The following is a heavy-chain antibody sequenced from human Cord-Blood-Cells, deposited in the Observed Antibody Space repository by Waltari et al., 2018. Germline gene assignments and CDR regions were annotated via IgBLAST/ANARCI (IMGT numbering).Heavy chain of an antibody. J-gene: IGHJ4*02. CDR2: INHSGST. CDR1: GGSFSGYY. CDR3: ARGPRITIFGVVTPRGFDY. V-gene: IGHV4-34*01. D-gene: IGHD3-3*01. Sequence: QVQLQQWGAGLLKPSETLSLTCAVYGGSFSGYYWSWIRQPPGKGLEWIGEINHSGSTNYNPSLKSRGTISVDTSKNQFSLKLSSVTAADTAVYYCARGPRITIFGVVTPRGFDYWGQGTLVTVSS.